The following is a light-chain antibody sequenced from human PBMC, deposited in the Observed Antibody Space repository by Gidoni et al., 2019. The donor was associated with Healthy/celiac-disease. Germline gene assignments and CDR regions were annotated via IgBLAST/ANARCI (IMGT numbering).Light chain of an antibody. Sequence: QSALTQPASVSGSPGQSITISCTGTSSDVGIYTLVSWYQQHTGKAPKLMIYEGSKRPSGVSNRFSGSKSGNTASLTISGLQAEDEADYYCCSYAGSTPYVFGTGTKGTVL. CDR2: EGS. CDR3: CSYAGSTPYV. CDR1: SSDVGIYTL. J-gene: IGLJ1*01. V-gene: IGLV2-23*01.